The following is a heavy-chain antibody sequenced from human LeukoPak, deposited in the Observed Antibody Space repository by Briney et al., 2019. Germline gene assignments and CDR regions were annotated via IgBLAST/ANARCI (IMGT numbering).Heavy chain of an antibody. D-gene: IGHD6-19*01. V-gene: IGHV3-21*01. CDR2: ISTSSSYM. CDR3: ARTTDYSSGFDY. Sequence: GGSLRLSCAASEFTFSRYSMNWVRQAPGKGLEWVSSISTSSSYMFYAASVKGRFTISRDNAKNSLYLQVNSLRADDTAVYYCARTTDYSSGFDYWGQGTLVTVSS. J-gene: IGHJ4*02. CDR1: EFTFSRYS.